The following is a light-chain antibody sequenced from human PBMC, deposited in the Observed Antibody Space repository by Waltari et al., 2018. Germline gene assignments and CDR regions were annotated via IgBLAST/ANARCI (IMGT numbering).Light chain of an antibody. J-gene: IGLJ2*01. CDR2: YDS. CDR3: LVWHSTSDHHGV. V-gene: IGLV3-21*04. Sequence: SYVVTQSPSVSVAPGETARITCGGDNIGSKGVHCYQQRPGQAPVLVIPYDSDRPSRIPERFSGSNSGNTATLTISWVEAEDEADYYCLVWHSTSDHHGVFGGGTKLTVL. CDR1: NIGSKG.